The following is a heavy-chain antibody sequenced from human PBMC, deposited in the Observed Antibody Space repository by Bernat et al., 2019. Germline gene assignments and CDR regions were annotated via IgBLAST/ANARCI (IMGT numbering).Heavy chain of an antibody. D-gene: IGHD2-2*02. J-gene: IGHJ6*02. CDR1: GFTFSSYG. V-gene: IGHV3-30*19. CDR2: IWYDGSNK. CDR3: ARGDCSSTSCYSNYYYGMDV. Sequence: QVQLVESGGGVVQPGRSLRLSCAASGFTFSSYGMHWVRQAPGKGLEWVAVIWYDGSNKYYADSVKGRFTISRDNSKNTLYLQMNSLRAEDTAVYYCARGDCSSTSCYSNYYYGMDVWGQGTTVTVSS.